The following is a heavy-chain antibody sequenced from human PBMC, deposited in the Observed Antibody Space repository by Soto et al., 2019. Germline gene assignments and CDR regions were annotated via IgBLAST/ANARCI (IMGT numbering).Heavy chain of an antibody. CDR1: GGPTGVSSYT. CDR3: AREAAMVHYFDY. J-gene: IGHJ4*02. Sequence: QLQLQGSAPGLVKPWETLSLPCTVSGGPTGVSSYTWGWSRRPPGRGLEWIGSIYYSGSTYYNPSLKSRVTISVDTSKNQFSLKLSSVTAADTAVYYCAREAAMVHYFDYWGQGTLVTVSS. D-gene: IGHD5-18*01. CDR2: IYYSGST. V-gene: IGHV4-39*02.